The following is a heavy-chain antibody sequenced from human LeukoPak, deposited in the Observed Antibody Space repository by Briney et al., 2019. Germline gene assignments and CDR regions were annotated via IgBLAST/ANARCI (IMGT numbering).Heavy chain of an antibody. CDR3: AGGATYCSSTSRYAGWFDP. J-gene: IGHJ5*02. CDR1: GGTFSSYA. D-gene: IGHD2-2*01. CDR2: IIPIFGTA. V-gene: IGHV1-69*13. Sequence: ASVKVSCKASGGTFSSYAISWVRQAPGQGLEWMGGIIPIFGTANYAQKFQGRVTITADESTSTAYMELSSLRSEDTAVYYCAGGATYCSSTSRYAGWFDPWGQGTLVTVSS.